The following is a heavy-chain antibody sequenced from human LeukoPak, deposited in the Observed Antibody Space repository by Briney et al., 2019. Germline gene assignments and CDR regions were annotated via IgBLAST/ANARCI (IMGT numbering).Heavy chain of an antibody. Sequence: SETLSLTCTVSGGSISSGSYYWSWIRQPAGKGLEWIGRIYTSGSTNYNPSLKSRVTISVDTSKNQFSLKLSSVTAADTAVYYCARGFWSGYWFDPWGQGTLVTVSS. CDR2: IYTSGST. CDR3: ARGFWSGYWFDP. V-gene: IGHV4-61*02. D-gene: IGHD3-3*01. CDR1: GGSISSGSYY. J-gene: IGHJ5*02.